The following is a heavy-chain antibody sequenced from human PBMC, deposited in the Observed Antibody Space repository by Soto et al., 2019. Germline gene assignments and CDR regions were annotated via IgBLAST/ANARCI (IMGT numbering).Heavy chain of an antibody. CDR1: GYTFTSCD. J-gene: IGHJ4*02. V-gene: IGHV1-8*01. CDR2: MNPDSSNT. CDR3: GMQRAVAGSDS. D-gene: IGHD6-19*01. Sequence: ASVKVSSKACGYTFTSCDSNWVQQATGQGLEWMGWMNPDSSNTGYAQKYQGRVTMTRNTSISTAYMELSSLRSEYTAVFYCGMQRAVAGSDSWGQGTLVTVSS.